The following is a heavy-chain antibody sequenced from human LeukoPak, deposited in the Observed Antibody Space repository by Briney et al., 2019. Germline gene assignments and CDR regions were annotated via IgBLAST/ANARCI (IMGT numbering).Heavy chain of an antibody. D-gene: IGHD3-9*01. J-gene: IGHJ4*02. CDR3: ARDYPHYDILTGYFDY. V-gene: IGHV3-30-3*01. CDR1: GFTFSNAW. Sequence: GGSLRLSCAASGFTFSNAWMSWVRQAPGKGLEWVAVISYDGSNKYYADSVKGRFTISRDNSKNTLYLQMNSLRAEDTAVYYCARDYPHYDILTGYFDYWGQGTLVTVSS. CDR2: ISYDGSNK.